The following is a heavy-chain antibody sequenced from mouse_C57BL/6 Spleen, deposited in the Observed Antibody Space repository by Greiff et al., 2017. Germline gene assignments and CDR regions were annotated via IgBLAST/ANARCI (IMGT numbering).Heavy chain of an antibody. CDR2: INPSTGGT. J-gene: IGHJ4*01. V-gene: IGHV1-42*01. CDR1: GYSFTGYY. D-gene: IGHD2-4*01. Sequence: VQLQQSGPELVKPGASVKISCKASGYSFTGYYMNWVKQSPEKSLEWIGEINPSTGGTTYNQKFKAKATLTVDKSSSTAYMQLKSLTSEDSAVYYCARWGLRRDYAMDYWCQGTSVTVSS. CDR3: ARWGLRRDYAMDY.